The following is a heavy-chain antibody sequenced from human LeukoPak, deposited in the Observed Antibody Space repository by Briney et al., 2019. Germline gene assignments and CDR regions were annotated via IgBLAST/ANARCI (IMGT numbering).Heavy chain of an antibody. D-gene: IGHD1-26*01. J-gene: IGHJ4*02. CDR1: GFTVSRNY. Sequence: GGSLRLSCAASGFTVSRNYMSWVRQAPGKGLEWVSVIYSGGSTYYADSVKGRFTISRDNSKNTLHLQKNSLRAEDTAVYYCARRSGRTNDYWGQGTLVTVSS. V-gene: IGHV3-53*01. CDR3: ARRSGRTNDY. CDR2: IYSGGST.